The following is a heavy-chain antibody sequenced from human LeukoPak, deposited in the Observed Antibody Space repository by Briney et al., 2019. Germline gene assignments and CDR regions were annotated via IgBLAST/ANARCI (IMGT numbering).Heavy chain of an antibody. J-gene: IGHJ4*02. CDR3: ARRDCTSTTCYAGSYYSDY. CDR2: IYYSGSS. V-gene: IGHV4-39*01. Sequence: SETLSLTCSVFGGSISSSSYYWGWIRQPPGKGLEWIGSIYYSGSSYYNPSLKSRVTISVDTSKNQFSLKLTSVTAADTAVYYCARRDCTSTTCYAGSYYSDYWGQGTLVTVSS. D-gene: IGHD2-2*01. CDR1: GGSISSSSYY.